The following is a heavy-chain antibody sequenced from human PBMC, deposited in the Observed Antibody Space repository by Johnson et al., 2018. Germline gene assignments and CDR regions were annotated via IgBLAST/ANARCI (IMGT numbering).Heavy chain of an antibody. CDR2: MNADGSAT. CDR3: VRSRRVRGVTGPYFGLDV. Sequence: VQLQESGGGLVQPGGSLRLSCAASGFSFSSDWMHWVRKTPGKGLVWVSGMNADGSATNYADTVKGRLTSSRDNAKNTLYLRMNTLRGDDTAVYYCVRSRRVRGVTGPYFGLDVWGQGTTVTVSS. D-gene: IGHD3-10*01. CDR1: GFSFSSDW. V-gene: IGHV3-74*01. J-gene: IGHJ6*02.